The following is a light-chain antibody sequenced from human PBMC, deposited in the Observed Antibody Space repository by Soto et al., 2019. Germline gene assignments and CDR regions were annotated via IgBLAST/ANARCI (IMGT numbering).Light chain of an antibody. J-gene: IGKJ1*01. CDR2: AAS. V-gene: IGKV1-6*01. CDR1: QNIDSW. Sequence: IQMTQSPSTLSPSVGDRVTITCRASQNIDSWLAWYQQKPGKAHKLLIYAASSLQSGVPSRFSGSGSGTDFTLTISSLQPEDFATYYCLQDYIYPWTFGQGTKVDIK. CDR3: LQDYIYPWT.